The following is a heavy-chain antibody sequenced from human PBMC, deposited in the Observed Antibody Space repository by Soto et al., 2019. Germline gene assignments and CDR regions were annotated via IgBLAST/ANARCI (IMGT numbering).Heavy chain of an antibody. Sequence: ASVKVSCKASGYTFTSDYMHWVRQAPGQGLEWMGIINPSGGSTSYAQKFQGRVTMTRYTSTSTVYMELSSLRSEDTAVYYCARARTIFGVPYYSMDVWGKGTTVTVS. D-gene: IGHD3-3*01. CDR3: ARARTIFGVPYYSMDV. J-gene: IGHJ6*03. V-gene: IGHV1-46*01. CDR2: INPSGGST. CDR1: GYTFTSDY.